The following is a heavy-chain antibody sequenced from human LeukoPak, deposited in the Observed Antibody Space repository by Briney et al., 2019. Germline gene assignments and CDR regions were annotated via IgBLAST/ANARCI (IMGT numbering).Heavy chain of an antibody. J-gene: IGHJ4*02. CDR1: GCSMSELSYY. Sequence: SETLSLTCSVSGCSMSELSYYWGWIRQPPGKGLEWIGNIYYSGSTYNNPSLESRVVISVDSSRNQFSLKLTSVTATDTAVYYCARQGVVGATGFDFWGQVILVTVSS. CDR2: IYYSGST. D-gene: IGHD1-26*01. CDR3: ARQGVVGATGFDF. V-gene: IGHV4-39*01.